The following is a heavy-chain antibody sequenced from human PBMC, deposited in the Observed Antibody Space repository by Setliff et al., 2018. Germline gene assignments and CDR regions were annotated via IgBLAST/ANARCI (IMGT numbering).Heavy chain of an antibody. CDR2: IFNSGST. CDR1: GDSFSSSSSYY. CDR3: ARYQAATMLNY. V-gene: IGHV4-39*01. Sequence: SETQSLTCTAPGDSFSSSSSYYWGWIRQPPGKGLEWIGTIFNSGSTFYSPSLKSRVTMSVDTSKNQLSLEVTSVTAADTAVYYCARYQAATMLNYWGQGTLVTVSS. D-gene: IGHD5-12*01. J-gene: IGHJ4*02.